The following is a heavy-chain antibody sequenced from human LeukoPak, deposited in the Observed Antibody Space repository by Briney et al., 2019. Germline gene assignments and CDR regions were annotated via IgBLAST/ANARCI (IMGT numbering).Heavy chain of an antibody. CDR2: IYTSGST. Sequence: SETLSLTCTVSGGSISSYFWSWIRQPAGKGLEWIGRIYTSGSTNYTPSLKSRVTMSVDTSKNQFSLKLTSVTAADTAVYYCARIDRCGWPGSSCWYFDLWGRGTLVSVSS. CDR3: ARIDRCGWPGSSCWYFDL. D-gene: IGHD2-2*01. V-gene: IGHV4-4*07. J-gene: IGHJ2*01. CDR1: GGSISSYF.